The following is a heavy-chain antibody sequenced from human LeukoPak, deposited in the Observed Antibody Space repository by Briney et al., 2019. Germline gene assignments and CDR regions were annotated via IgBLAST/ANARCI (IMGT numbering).Heavy chain of an antibody. CDR2: ISSSGSTR. V-gene: IGHV3-48*03. CDR1: GFTFSSYE. CDR3: VKVAKYYYGSETYYFFEQ. D-gene: IGHD3-10*01. J-gene: IGHJ4*02. Sequence: GGSLRLSCAASGFTFSSYEMNWVRQAPGKGLEWVSYISSSGSTRYYADSVKGRFTISRDNAKNSLHLQMNSLRVEDTAIYYCVKVAKYYYGSETYYFFEQWGQGTPVTASS.